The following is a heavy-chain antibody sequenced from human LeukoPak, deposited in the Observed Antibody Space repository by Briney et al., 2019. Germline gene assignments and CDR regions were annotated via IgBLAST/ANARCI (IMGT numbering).Heavy chain of an antibody. CDR2: VNLQGST. CDR1: GGSIRSYY. CDR3: AREGGPYRPLDY. J-gene: IGHJ4*02. V-gene: IGHV4-34*01. Sequence: PSETLSLTCTVSGGSIRSYYWNWVRQPPGKGLEWIGEVNLQGSTNYNPSLMGRVAIAVDTSENHISLQLTSVTAADTAVYYCAREGGPYRPLDYSGQGTLVTVSS.